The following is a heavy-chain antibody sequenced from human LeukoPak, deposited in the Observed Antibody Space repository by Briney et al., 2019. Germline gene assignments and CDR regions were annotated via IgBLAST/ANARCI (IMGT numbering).Heavy chain of an antibody. CDR2: ISYDGSNK. V-gene: IGHV3-30*04. J-gene: IGHJ4*02. D-gene: IGHD6-13*01. CDR1: GFTFSSYD. CDR3: AREAAAGPFDY. Sequence: GGTLRLSCAASGFTFSSYDMHWVRQAPGKGLEWVAVISYDGSNKYYAASVKSRFTISRDNSKNTLYLQMNSLRAEDTAVYYCAREAAAGPFDYWGQGTRVTVSS.